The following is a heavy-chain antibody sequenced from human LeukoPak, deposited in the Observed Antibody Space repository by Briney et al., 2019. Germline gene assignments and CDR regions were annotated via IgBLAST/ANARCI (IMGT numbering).Heavy chain of an antibody. CDR1: GGSFSGYY. V-gene: IGHV4-34*01. Sequence: SETLSLTCAVYGGSFSGYYWSWIRQPPGKGLEWIGEINHSGSTNYNPSLKSRVTISVDTSKNQFSLKLSSVTAADTAVYYCARGRNYYYGSGSYYFDYWGREPWSPSPQ. CDR3: ARGRNYYYGSGSYYFDY. D-gene: IGHD3-10*01. J-gene: IGHJ4*02. CDR2: INHSGST.